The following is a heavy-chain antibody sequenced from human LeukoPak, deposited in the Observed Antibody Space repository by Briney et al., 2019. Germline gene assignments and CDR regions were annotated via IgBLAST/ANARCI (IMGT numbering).Heavy chain of an antibody. V-gene: IGHV3-11*01. D-gene: IGHD3-22*01. CDR2: ISSSTSTI. J-gene: IGHJ4*02. Sequence: GGSLRLSCAASGFTFSDYYMSWIRQAPGKGLEWVSYISSSTSTIYYADSVKGRFTISRDNAKNSLYLQMNSLRAEDTAVYYCSREVYYDSSGYGYWGQGTLVTVSS. CDR3: SREVYYDSSGYGY. CDR1: GFTFSDYY.